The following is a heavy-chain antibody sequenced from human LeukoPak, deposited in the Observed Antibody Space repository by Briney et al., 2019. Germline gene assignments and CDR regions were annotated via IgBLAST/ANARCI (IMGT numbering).Heavy chain of an antibody. J-gene: IGHJ4*02. D-gene: IGHD5-12*01. V-gene: IGHV4-31*03. CDR2: IYYSGST. Sequence: SQTLSLTCTVSGGSISSGGYYWRWIRQHPGKGLEWIGYIYYSGSTYYNPSLKSRVTISVDTSKNQFSLKLSSVTAADTAVYYCARDHRMVATWSGFDYWGQGTLVTVSS. CDR1: GGSISSGGYY. CDR3: ARDHRMVATWSGFDY.